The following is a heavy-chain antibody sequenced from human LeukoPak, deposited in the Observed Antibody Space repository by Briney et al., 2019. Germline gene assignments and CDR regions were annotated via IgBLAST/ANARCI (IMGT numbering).Heavy chain of an antibody. CDR1: GRSNSSYY. V-gene: IGHV4-59*08. D-gene: IGHD2-15*01. CDR2: IYYSGST. J-gene: IGHJ4*02. Sequence: RSETLSLLCSVSGRSNSSYYWRWMRQPPGRGRVWIGYIYYSGSTNYNPSLKSRVTISVDTSKNEFSLKVNSVTAADTAVYYCARLGCSGGSCYDHYWGQGTLVTVSS. CDR3: ARLGCSGGSCYDHY.